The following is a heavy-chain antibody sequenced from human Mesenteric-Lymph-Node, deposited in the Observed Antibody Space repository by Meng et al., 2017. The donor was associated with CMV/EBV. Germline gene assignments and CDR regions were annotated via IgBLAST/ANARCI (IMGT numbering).Heavy chain of an antibody. CDR2: IYYSGST. CDR1: GGSISSSSYY. J-gene: IGHJ3*02. Sequence: SETLSLTCTVSGGSISSSSYYWGWIRQPPGKGLEWIGSIYYSGSTYNNPSLKSRVTISVDTSKNQFSLKLSSVTAADTAVYHCARVTCSSMSCYFPNGFDIWGQGTMVTVSS. V-gene: IGHV4-39*07. CDR3: ARVTCSSMSCYFPNGFDI. D-gene: IGHD2-2*01.